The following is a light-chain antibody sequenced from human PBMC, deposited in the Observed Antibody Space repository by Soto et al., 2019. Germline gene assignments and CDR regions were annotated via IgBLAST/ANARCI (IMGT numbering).Light chain of an antibody. V-gene: IGKV1-5*01. CDR2: DAS. CDR1: QSISSY. Sequence: DVQMTQSPSSLSASIGDRVTITCRASQSISSYLNWYQQKPGKAPKLLIYDASTLESGVPLRFSGSGSGTEFTLTISSLQPGDFATYYCQHYNTYPWTFGQGTKVDI. CDR3: QHYNTYPWT. J-gene: IGKJ1*01.